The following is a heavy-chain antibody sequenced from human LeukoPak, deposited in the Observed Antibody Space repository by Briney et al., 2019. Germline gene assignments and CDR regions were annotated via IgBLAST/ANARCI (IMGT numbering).Heavy chain of an antibody. CDR3: ARDRSMTGYYNYYFDY. D-gene: IGHD3-9*01. V-gene: IGHV1-69*13. Sequence: ASVKVSCKASRGTFSSYAISWVRQAPGQGLEWMGGIIPIFGTANYAQKFQGRVTITADESTSTAYMELSSLRSEDTAVYYCARDRSMTGYYNYYFDYWGQGTLVTVSS. J-gene: IGHJ4*02. CDR1: RGTFSSYA. CDR2: IIPIFGTA.